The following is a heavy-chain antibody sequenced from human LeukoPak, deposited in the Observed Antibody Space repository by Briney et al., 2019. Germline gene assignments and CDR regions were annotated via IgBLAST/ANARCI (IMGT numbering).Heavy chain of an antibody. D-gene: IGHD3-9*01. CDR3: ASEYYDILTGVWYYGMDV. V-gene: IGHV1-46*01. CDR1: GYTFIIYY. CDR2: VNPSGGST. Sequence: ASVKVSCKASGYTFIIYYIHWVRQAPGQGLEWMGTVNPSGGSTNYAQKFQGRITMTRDTSTSTVYMELSSLKSEDTAVYYCASEYYDILTGVWYYGMDVWGQGTTVTVSS. J-gene: IGHJ6*02.